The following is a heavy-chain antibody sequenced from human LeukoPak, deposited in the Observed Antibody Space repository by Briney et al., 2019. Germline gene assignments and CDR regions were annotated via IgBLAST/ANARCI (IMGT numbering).Heavy chain of an antibody. Sequence: PSETLSLTCAVYGGSFSGYYWSWIRQPPGKGLEWIGDINHSGSTNYNPSLKSRVTRPGDTSKNHFSLKLSSVTAADTAVYYCARGRWKYDILTGYYRTYYFDYWGQGTLVTVSS. CDR2: INHSGST. CDR1: GGSFSGYY. D-gene: IGHD3-9*01. V-gene: IGHV4-34*01. CDR3: ARGRWKYDILTGYYRTYYFDY. J-gene: IGHJ4*02.